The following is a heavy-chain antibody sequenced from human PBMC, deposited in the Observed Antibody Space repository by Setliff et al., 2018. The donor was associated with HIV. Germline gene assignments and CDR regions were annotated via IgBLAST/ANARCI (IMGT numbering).Heavy chain of an antibody. V-gene: IGHV4-59*01. Sequence: PSETLSLTCSVSGGSISGYYWTWIRQPPGKGLEWIGYIYSSGSTNYSPSLKSRVTISVDTSRSQFSLKLSSVTAADTAVYYCARETPPYYYDSGGTCSSVALDYWGQGTWVTVSS. J-gene: IGHJ4*02. D-gene: IGHD3-22*01. CDR3: ARETPPYYYDSGGTCSSVALDY. CDR1: GGSISGYY. CDR2: IYSSGST.